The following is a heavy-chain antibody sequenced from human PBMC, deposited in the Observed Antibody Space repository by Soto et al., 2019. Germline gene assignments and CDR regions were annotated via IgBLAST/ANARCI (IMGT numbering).Heavy chain of an antibody. CDR1: GGTFSSYA. Sequence: SVKVSCKASGGTFSSYAISWVRQAPGQGLERMGGIIPIFGTANYAQKFQGRVTITADKSTSTAYMELSSLRSEDTAVYYCARGSSGYYYVYYYYYGMDVWGQGTTVTVSS. CDR2: IIPIFGTA. V-gene: IGHV1-69*06. D-gene: IGHD3-22*01. CDR3: ARGSSGYYYVYYYYYGMDV. J-gene: IGHJ6*02.